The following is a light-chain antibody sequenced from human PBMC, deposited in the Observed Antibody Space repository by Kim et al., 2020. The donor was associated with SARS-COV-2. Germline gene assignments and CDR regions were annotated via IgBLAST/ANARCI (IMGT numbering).Light chain of an antibody. CDR2: VTSDGNL. CDR1: SRPSSYA. Sequence: ASVRLTCTLGSRPSSYAIAWHQQQPEKGPRHLLRVTSDGNLIKGDGIPDRFSGSRSGAERYLTISSLQSEDEADYYCQTWDTGIQIFGGGTQLTVL. J-gene: IGLJ2*01. CDR3: QTWDTGIQI. V-gene: IGLV4-69*01.